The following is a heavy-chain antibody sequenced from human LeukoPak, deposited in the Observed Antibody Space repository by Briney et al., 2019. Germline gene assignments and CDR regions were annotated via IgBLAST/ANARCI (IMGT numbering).Heavy chain of an antibody. D-gene: IGHD3-22*01. CDR2: INPNSGGT. CDR1: GYTFTGYY. V-gene: IGHV1-2*02. J-gene: IGHJ4*02. CDR3: ARDGRYDSSGYPFDY. Sequence: ASVKVSCKASGYTFTGYYMHWVRQAPGQGLEWMGWINPNSGGTNYAQNFQGRVTMTRDTSISTAYMELSRLRSDDTAVYYCARDGRYDSSGYPFDYWGQGTLVTVSS.